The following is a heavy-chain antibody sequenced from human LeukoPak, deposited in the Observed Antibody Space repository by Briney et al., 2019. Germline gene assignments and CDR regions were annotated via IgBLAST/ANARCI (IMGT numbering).Heavy chain of an antibody. V-gene: IGHV4-34*01. CDR1: GGSFSAYY. CDR2: ISHSGST. CDR3: ARHPRYCSGGSCYFDY. Sequence: SETLSLTCAVYGGSFSAYYYYWSWIRQPPGRGLEWIGEISHSGSTNDNPSLKSRVTISIDTSKNQFSLKLSSVTAADTAVYYCARHPRYCSGGSCYFDYWGQGTLVTVSS. D-gene: IGHD2-15*01. J-gene: IGHJ4*02.